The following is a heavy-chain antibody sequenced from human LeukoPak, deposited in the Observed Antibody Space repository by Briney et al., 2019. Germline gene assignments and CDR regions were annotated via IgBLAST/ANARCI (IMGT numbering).Heavy chain of an antibody. CDR1: GFNFDDYA. D-gene: IGHD6-19*01. V-gene: IGHV3-9*01. CDR3: AKDLAVAGSNYYGMDV. CDR2: ISWNSGSI. Sequence: QFGGSLRLSCAASGFNFDDYAMHWVRQAPGKGLEWVSGISWNSGSIGYADSVKGRFTISRDNAKHSLYLQMNSLRAEDTALYYCAKDLAVAGSNYYGMDVWGQGTTVTVSS. J-gene: IGHJ6*02.